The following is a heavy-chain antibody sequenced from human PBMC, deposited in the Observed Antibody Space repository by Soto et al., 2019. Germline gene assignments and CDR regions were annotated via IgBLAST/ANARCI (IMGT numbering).Heavy chain of an antibody. Sequence: QVQLQESGPGLVKPSETLSLTCTVSGGSISSYYWSWIRQPPGKGLDYIGYIHYSGSNNYNPSLKIRVTISLDTSKNQFSLKLSSVTAADTAVYYCARHGLGLDYWGQATLVTVSS. D-gene: IGHD1-26*01. CDR1: GGSISSYY. J-gene: IGHJ4*02. CDR3: ARHGLGLDY. CDR2: IHYSGSN. V-gene: IGHV4-59*08.